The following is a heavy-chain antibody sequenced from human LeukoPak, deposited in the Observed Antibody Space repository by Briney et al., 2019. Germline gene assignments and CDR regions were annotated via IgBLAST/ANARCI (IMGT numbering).Heavy chain of an antibody. V-gene: IGHV1-2*02. CDR1: GYTFTGYY. Sequence: ASVKVSCKASGYTFTGYYMHWVRQAPGQGLELIGWINPNSGGTNYEQKFQGRVTMTRDTSISTAYMELSRLRSDDTVFFFRQRAAYDILTGYHNWFDPWGQGTLVTVSS. D-gene: IGHD3-9*01. CDR3: QRAAYDILTGYHNWFDP. CDR2: INPNSGGT. J-gene: IGHJ5*02.